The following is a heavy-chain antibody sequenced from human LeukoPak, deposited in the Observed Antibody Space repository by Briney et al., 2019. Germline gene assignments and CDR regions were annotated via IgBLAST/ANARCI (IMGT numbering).Heavy chain of an antibody. J-gene: IGHJ4*02. V-gene: IGHV3-23*01. CDR3: AKDVGKWESLHFFDY. D-gene: IGHD1-26*01. CDR2: ISGSGAST. Sequence: QPGGSLRLSCLTSGFTFSTNAMSWVRQAPGKELEWISGISGSGASTYYADSVTGRFTISRDNSRNTLYLQMNSLRGDDTAVYYCAKDVGKWESLHFFDYWGQGTLVTVSS. CDR1: GFTFSTNA.